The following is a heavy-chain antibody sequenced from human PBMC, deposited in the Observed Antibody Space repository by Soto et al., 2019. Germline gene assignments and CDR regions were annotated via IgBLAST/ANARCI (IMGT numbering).Heavy chain of an antibody. Sequence: SETLSLTCAVSGGSISSSNWWSWVRQPPGKGLEWIGEIYHSGCTNYNPSLKSRVTISVDKSKNQFSLKLSSVTAADTAVYYCARVPSSSWSYYYYYYGMDVWGQGTTVTVSS. CDR1: GGSISSSNW. D-gene: IGHD6-13*01. CDR3: ARVPSSSWSYYYYYYGMDV. CDR2: IYHSGCT. J-gene: IGHJ6*02. V-gene: IGHV4-4*02.